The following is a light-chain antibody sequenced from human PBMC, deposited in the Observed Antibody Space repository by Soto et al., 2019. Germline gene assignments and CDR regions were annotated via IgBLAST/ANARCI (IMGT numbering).Light chain of an antibody. CDR3: SSYAGSSVPVA. CDR1: SSDVGGYNF. J-gene: IGLJ2*01. V-gene: IGLV2-8*01. CDR2: DVT. Sequence: QSALTQPPSASGSPGQSATISCTGASSDVGGYNFVSWYQQHPGKAPKLMIYDVTKRPSGVPDRFSGSKSGNTASLTVSGLQADDEADYYCSSYAGSSVPVAFGGGTKLTVL.